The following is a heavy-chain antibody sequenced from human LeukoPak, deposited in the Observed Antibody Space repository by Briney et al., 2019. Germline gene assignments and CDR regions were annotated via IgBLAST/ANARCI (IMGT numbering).Heavy chain of an antibody. CDR1: GFTFSSYA. Sequence: GGSLRLSCAASGFTFSSYAMSWVRQAPGKGLEWVSAISGGGGSTYYAGSVKGRFTIPRDNSKNTLYLQMKSLRAEDTALYYCAKDFARFDLWDRGTLVTVSS. CDR2: ISGGGGST. J-gene: IGHJ2*01. CDR3: AKDFARFDL. V-gene: IGHV3-23*01.